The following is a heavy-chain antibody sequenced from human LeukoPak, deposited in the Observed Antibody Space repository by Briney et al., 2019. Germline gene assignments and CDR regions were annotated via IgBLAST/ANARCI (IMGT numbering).Heavy chain of an antibody. V-gene: IGHV1-69*04. CDR2: IIPILGIA. J-gene: IGHJ5*02. CDR3: AREHSWNNWFDP. CDR1: GGTFSSYA. Sequence: SVKVSCKASGGTFSSYAISWVRQAPGQGLEWMGRIIPILGIANYAQKFQGRVTITADKSTSTAYMEQSSLRSEDTAVYYCAREHSWNNWFDPWGQGTLVTVSS. D-gene: IGHD1-20*01.